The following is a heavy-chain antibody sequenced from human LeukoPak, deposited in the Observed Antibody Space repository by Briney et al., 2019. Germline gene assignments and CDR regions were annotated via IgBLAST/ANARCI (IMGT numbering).Heavy chain of an antibody. J-gene: IGHJ6*02. D-gene: IGHD3-16*01. Sequence: GGSLRLSCVGSGFTSIAYALTWARQAPGKGLEWVSGISGGGVTTYYADSVKGRFTISRDNSKNTLYLQMNSLRADDTAIYYCARNQQLGGHSYYYYGMDVWGQGATVTVSS. CDR2: ISGGGVTT. CDR1: GFTSIAYA. CDR3: ARNQQLGGHSYYYYGMDV. V-gene: IGHV3-23*01.